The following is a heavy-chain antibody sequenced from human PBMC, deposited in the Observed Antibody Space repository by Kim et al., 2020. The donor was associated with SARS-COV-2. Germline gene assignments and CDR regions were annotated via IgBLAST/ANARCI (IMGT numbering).Heavy chain of an antibody. Sequence: SETLSLTCAVYGGSFSGYYWSWIRQPPGKGLEWIGEINHSGSTNYNPSLKSRVTISVDTSKNQFSLKLSSVTAADTAVYYCARIDYYFDYWGQGTLVTVSS. CDR3: ARIDYYFDY. CDR2: INHSGST. J-gene: IGHJ4*02. D-gene: IGHD3-9*01. V-gene: IGHV4-34*01. CDR1: GGSFSGYY.